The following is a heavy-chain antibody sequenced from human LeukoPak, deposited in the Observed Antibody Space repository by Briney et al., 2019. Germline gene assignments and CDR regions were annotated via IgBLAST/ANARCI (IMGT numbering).Heavy chain of an antibody. CDR2: IKQDGSEK. D-gene: IGHD2-15*01. J-gene: IGHJ4*02. CDR3: ARSRCSGGSCYRPSDY. V-gene: IGHV3-7*01. CDR1: GFTFSSYW. Sequence: GGSLRLSCAASGFTFSSYWMSWVRQAPGKGLEWVANIKQDGSEKYYVGSVKGRFTISRDNAKNSLYLQMNSLRAEDTAVYYCARSRCSGGSCYRPSDYWGQGTLVTVSS.